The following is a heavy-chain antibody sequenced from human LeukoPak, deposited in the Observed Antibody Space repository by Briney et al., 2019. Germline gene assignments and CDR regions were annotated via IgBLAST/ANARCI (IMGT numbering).Heavy chain of an antibody. Sequence: GGSLRLSCSASGFTFSSYAMHWVRQVPGKGLEYVSAISSNGGSTYYADSVKGRFTISRDNSKNTLYLQMSSLRAEDTAVYYCVKAEPRGYSYGYGVDYWGQGTLVTVSS. CDR3: VKAEPRGYSYGYGVDY. D-gene: IGHD5-18*01. CDR1: GFTFSSYA. J-gene: IGHJ4*02. CDR2: ISSNGGST. V-gene: IGHV3-64D*06.